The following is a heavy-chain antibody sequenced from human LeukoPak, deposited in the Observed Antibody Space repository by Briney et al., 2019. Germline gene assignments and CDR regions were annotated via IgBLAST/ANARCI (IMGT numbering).Heavy chain of an antibody. J-gene: IGHJ4*02. CDR2: IYTSGST. CDR3: ARVATGGLFDY. D-gene: IGHD5-12*01. CDR1: GGSISSGSYY. Sequence: SETLSLTCTVSGGSISSGSYYWSWIRQPAGKGLEWIGRIYTSGSTNHNPSLKSRVTISVDTSKNQFSLKLSSVTAADTAVYYCARVATGGLFDYWGQGTLVTVSS. V-gene: IGHV4-61*02.